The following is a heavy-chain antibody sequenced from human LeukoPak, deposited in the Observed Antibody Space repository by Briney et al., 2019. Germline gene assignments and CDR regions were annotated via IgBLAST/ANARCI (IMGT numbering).Heavy chain of an antibody. V-gene: IGHV1-18*01. D-gene: IGHD6-13*01. CDR2: ISAYKDNT. CDR3: ARDTSGYSSSWYALEPPMDY. J-gene: IGHJ4*02. Sequence: GASVKVSCKASGYTFTRYAISWVRQAPGQGLEWMGWISAYKDNTNYAQKFQDRVIMTADTSTSTAYMDLRSLRSDDTAVYYCARDTSGYSSSWYALEPPMDYWGQGTLVTVSS. CDR1: GYTFTRYA.